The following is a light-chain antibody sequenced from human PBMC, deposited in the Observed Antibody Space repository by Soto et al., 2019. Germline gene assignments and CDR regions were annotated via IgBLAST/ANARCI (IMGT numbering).Light chain of an antibody. J-gene: IGKJ1*01. CDR1: QTISSNY. V-gene: IGKV3-20*01. CDR2: GTS. CDR3: QQYGSWT. Sequence: EIVLTQSPGTLSVSPGERATPSCRASQTISSNYLARYQQKPGQAPSLLIYGTSSRDTGIPDRFSGSGSGTAFAFTSSRLEPEDSAIYDCQQYGSWTFGQGTKVEIK.